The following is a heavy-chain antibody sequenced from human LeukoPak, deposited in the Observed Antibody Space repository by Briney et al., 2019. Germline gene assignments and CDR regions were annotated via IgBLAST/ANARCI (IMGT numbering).Heavy chain of an antibody. Sequence: SETLSLTCAVYGGSFSAYYWSWIRQPPGKGLEWIGEINHSGSTNYNPSLKSRVTISADTSKNQFSLKLSSVTAADTAVYYCARGILLRPRVNWFDPWGQGTLVTVSS. D-gene: IGHD3-22*01. CDR1: GGSFSAYY. CDR2: INHSGST. CDR3: ARGILLRPRVNWFDP. V-gene: IGHV4-34*01. J-gene: IGHJ5*02.